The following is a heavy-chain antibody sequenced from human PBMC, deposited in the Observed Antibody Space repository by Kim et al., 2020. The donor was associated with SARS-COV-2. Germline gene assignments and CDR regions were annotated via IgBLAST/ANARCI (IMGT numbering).Heavy chain of an antibody. V-gene: IGHV3-21*01. CDR2: M. CDR3: ARDSRAARLVDY. J-gene: IGHJ4*02. D-gene: IGHD6-6*01. Sequence: MNYADSVKGRFNNSRDNAKNSLYRPMNSLGADDTAVYYCARDSRAARLVDYWGQGTLVTVSS.